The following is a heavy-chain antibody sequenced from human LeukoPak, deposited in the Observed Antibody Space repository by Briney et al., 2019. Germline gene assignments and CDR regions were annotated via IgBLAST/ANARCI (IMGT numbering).Heavy chain of an antibody. CDR3: ARTGIAAAGPDFDY. Sequence: GGSLRLSCAASGFTFSSYWMSWVRQAPGKGLEWVANIKQDGSEKYYVDSVKGRFTISRDNAKNSLYLQMNSLRAEDTAVYYCARTGIAAAGPDFDYWGQGTLVTVSS. CDR1: GFTFSSYW. D-gene: IGHD6-13*01. V-gene: IGHV3-7*01. J-gene: IGHJ4*02. CDR2: IKQDGSEK.